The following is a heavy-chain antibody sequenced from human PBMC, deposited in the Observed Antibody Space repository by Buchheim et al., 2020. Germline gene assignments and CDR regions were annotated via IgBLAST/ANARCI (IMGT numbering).Heavy chain of an antibody. CDR1: GGSISSSSYY. CDR3: ARQQKRITIFGVVIGGPDY. Sequence: QVQLQQSGPGLVKPSETLSLTCTVSGGSISSSSYYWGWIRQPPGKGLEWIGSIYYSGSTYYNPSLKSRVTISVDTSKNQFSLKLSSVTAADTAVYYCARQQKRITIFGVVIGGPDYWGQGTL. CDR2: IYYSGST. V-gene: IGHV4-39*01. D-gene: IGHD3-3*01. J-gene: IGHJ4*02.